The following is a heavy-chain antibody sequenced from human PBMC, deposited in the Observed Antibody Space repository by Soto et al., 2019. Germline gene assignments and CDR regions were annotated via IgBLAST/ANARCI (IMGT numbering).Heavy chain of an antibody. CDR1: GFTFSSYA. CDR2: ISGSGGST. J-gene: IGHJ4*02. Sequence: EVQLLESGGGLVQSGGSLRLSCAASGFTFSSYAMSWVRQAPGKGLEWVSAISGSGGSTYYADSVKGRFTISRDNSKNTLYLQMNSLRAEDTAVYYCASSIAVAGTRGGSDYWGQGTLVTVSS. D-gene: IGHD6-19*01. V-gene: IGHV3-23*01. CDR3: ASSIAVAGTRGGSDY.